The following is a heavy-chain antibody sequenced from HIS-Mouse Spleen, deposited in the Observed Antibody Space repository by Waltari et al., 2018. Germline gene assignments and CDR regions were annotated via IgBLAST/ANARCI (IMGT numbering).Heavy chain of an antibody. CDR1: GFTFSSNC. D-gene: IGHD6-13*01. CDR2: ISYDGSNK. J-gene: IGHJ5*02. V-gene: IGHV3-30*18. Sequence: QVQLVESGGGVVQPGRSLRLSCAASGFTFSSNCRRRRRQAPGKGLEWVAVISYDGSNKYYADSVKGRFTISRDNSKNTLYLQMNSLRAEDTAVYYCAKEYSSSHNWFDPWGQGTLVTVSS. CDR3: AKEYSSSHNWFDP.